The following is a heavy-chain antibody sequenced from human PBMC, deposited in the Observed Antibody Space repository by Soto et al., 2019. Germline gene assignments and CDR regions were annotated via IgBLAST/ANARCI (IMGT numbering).Heavy chain of an antibody. CDR1: GFTFSSYG. CDR3: ARGLSGYYPDAFDI. D-gene: IGHD3-22*01. V-gene: IGHV3-33*01. Sequence: GGSLRLSCAASGFTFSSYGMHWVRQAPGKGLEWVAVIWYDGSNKYYADSVKGRFTISRDNSKNTLYLQMNSLRAEDTAVYYCARGLSGYYPDAFDIWGQGTMVTVSS. J-gene: IGHJ3*02. CDR2: IWYDGSNK.